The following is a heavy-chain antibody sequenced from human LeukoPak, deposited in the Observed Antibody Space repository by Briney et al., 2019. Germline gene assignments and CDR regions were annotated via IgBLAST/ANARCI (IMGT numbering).Heavy chain of an antibody. CDR2: IKQDGSEK. Sequence: PGGSLRLSCADSGFTFSSYWMSWVRQAPGKGLEWVANIKQDGSEKYYVDSEKGRFTISRDNAKNSLYLQMNSLRAEDTAVYYCARDRSDILTGYNDAFDIWGQGTMVTVSS. CDR1: GFTFSSYW. J-gene: IGHJ3*02. D-gene: IGHD3-9*01. V-gene: IGHV3-7*01. CDR3: ARDRSDILTGYNDAFDI.